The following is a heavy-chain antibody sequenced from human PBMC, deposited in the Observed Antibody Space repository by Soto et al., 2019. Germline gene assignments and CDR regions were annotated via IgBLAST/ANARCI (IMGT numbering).Heavy chain of an antibody. Sequence: PGGSLRLSCAASGFTFSDYYMSWLRQPPGKGLEWVSYISKSGSIIHFADSVKGRFAISRDNAKNTLYLQMSSLRAEDTALYYCARDLSPYSDYYDESTSETWFDLWGQGTLVTVSS. CDR3: ARDLSPYSDYYDESTSETWFDL. V-gene: IGHV3-11*01. CDR1: GFTFSDYY. CDR2: ISKSGSII. J-gene: IGHJ5*02. D-gene: IGHD3-16*01.